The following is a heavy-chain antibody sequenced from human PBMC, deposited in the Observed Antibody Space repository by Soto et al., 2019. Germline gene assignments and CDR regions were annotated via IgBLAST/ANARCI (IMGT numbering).Heavy chain of an antibody. CDR2: INPSGGST. J-gene: IGHJ6*02. V-gene: IGHV1-46*01. D-gene: IGHD5-12*01. CDR1: GYTFTSYY. CDR3: ARGPSGYDPLYYYYGMDV. Sequence: ASVKVSCKASGYTFTSYYMHWVRQAPGQGLEWMGIINPSGGSTGYAQKFQGRVTMTRDTSTSTVYMELSSLRSEDTAVYYCARGPSGYDPLYYYYGMDVWGQGTTVTVSS.